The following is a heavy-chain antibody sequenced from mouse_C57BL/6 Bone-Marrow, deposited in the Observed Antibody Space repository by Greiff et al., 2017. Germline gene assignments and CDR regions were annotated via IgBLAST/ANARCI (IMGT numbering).Heavy chain of an antibody. CDR2: IYPGDGDT. J-gene: IGHJ3*01. CDR3: ASEGLTGPWFAY. D-gene: IGHD4-1*01. Sequence: QVQLQQSGPELVKPGASVKISCKASGYAFSSSWMNWVKQRPGKGLEWIGRIYPGDGDTNYNGKFKGKATLTADKSSSTAYMQLSSLTSEDSAVYLCASEGLTGPWFAYWGQGTLVTVSA. V-gene: IGHV1-82*01. CDR1: GYAFSSSW.